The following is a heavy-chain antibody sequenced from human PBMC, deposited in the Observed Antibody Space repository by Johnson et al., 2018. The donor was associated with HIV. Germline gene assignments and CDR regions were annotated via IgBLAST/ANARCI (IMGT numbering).Heavy chain of an antibody. Sequence: VQLVESGGTLVQPGGSLRLSCAASGFTFSTYAMNWVRQAPGKGLEWVSAISGSGGSTYYADSVKGRFTISRDNSKNTLYLQMNSLRAEDTAVYYCVRGLYSSAWYFGDLDAFDVWGQGTMVTVSS. CDR3: VRGLYSSAWYFGDLDAFDV. CDR2: ISGSGGST. V-gene: IGHV3-23*04. J-gene: IGHJ3*01. CDR1: GFTFSTYA. D-gene: IGHD6-19*01.